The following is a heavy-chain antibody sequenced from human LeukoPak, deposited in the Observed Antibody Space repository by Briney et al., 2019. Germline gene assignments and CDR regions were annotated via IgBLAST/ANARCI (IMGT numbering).Heavy chain of an antibody. CDR2: IYYSGST. J-gene: IGHJ4*02. CDR1: GGSISSGDYY. CDR3: AREGDYGDYGVESFC. D-gene: IGHD4-17*01. V-gene: IGHV4-30-4*01. Sequence: SQTLSLICTVSGGSISSGDYYWSWIRQPPGKGLEWIGYIYYSGSTYYNPSLKSRVTLSVDTSKNQFSLKLSSVTAADTAVYYCAREGDYGDYGVESFCWGQGTLVTVSS.